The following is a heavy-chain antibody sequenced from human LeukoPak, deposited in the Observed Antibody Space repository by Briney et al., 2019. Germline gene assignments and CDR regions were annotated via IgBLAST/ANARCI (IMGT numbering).Heavy chain of an antibody. Sequence: GGSLRLSCAASGFTFSSYDMHWVRQATGKGLEWVSGIGTAGDPYYAGSVKGRFTISRENVKNSLYLQMNSLRVGDTAVYYCARGFRGYSAYEFFDYWGQGTLVTASS. J-gene: IGHJ4*02. V-gene: IGHV3-13*05. CDR2: IGTAGDP. CDR3: ARGFRGYSAYEFFDY. D-gene: IGHD5-12*01. CDR1: GFTFSSYD.